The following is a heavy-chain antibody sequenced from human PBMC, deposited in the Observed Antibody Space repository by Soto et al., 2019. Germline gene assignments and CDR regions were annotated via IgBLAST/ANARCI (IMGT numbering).Heavy chain of an antibody. CDR3: AGGAMVTPYYYGLDV. V-gene: IGHV3-23*01. J-gene: IGHJ6*02. Sequence: EVRLLGSGGGLVQSRGSLRLYRAGSGFTSSNYSMSWVRQAPGKGLEWVSTTSGSGHYIQYRDSVKGRFTISRDNSKNTLYLQMNSLRAEDTAVYYCAGGAMVTPYYYGLDVWGQGTTVTVSS. CDR1: GFTSSNYS. CDR2: TSGSGHYI. D-gene: IGHD5-18*01.